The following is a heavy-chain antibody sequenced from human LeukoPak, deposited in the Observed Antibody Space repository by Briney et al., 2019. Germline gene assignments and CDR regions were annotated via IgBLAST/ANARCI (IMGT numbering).Heavy chain of an antibody. Sequence: SQTLSLTCAISGDSVSSNSAAWNWIRQSPSRGLEWLGRTYYRSKWYNDYAVSVKSRITINPDTSKNQFSLQLNSVTPEDTAVYYCARDGGGWNYGDYYYGMDVWGQGTTVTVSS. CDR2: TYYRSKWYN. J-gene: IGHJ6*02. CDR3: ARDGGGWNYGDYYYGMDV. V-gene: IGHV6-1*01. D-gene: IGHD1-7*01. CDR1: GDSVSSNSAA.